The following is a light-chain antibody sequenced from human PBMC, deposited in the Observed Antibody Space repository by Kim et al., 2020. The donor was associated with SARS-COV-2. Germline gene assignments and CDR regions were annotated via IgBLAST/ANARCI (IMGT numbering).Light chain of an antibody. CDR1: HNLLYNSNKKNY. J-gene: IGKJ1*01. V-gene: IGKV4-1*01. Sequence: DIVMTQSPDALAVSLGERATINCKSSHNLLYNSNKKNYLAWYQQKPGQPPQLVIHWASTRQSGVPGRFSGAGSGTDFTLTISNLQPEDAAIYYCQQYYTTPQTFGQGTKVEVK. CDR3: QQYYTTPQT. CDR2: WAS.